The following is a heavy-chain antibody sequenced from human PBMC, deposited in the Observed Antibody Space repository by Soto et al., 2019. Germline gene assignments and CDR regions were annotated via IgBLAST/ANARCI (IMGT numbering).Heavy chain of an antibody. V-gene: IGHV4-30-2*01. D-gene: IGHD3-22*01. CDR2: IYHSGST. CDR3: ARGAPVVNDY. Sequence: SETLSLTCAVSGGSISSGGYSWSWIRQPPGKGLEWIGYIYHSGSTYYNPSLKSRVTISVDRSKNQFSLKLSSVTAADTAVYYCARGAPVVNDYWGQGALVTVSS. J-gene: IGHJ4*02. CDR1: GGSISSGGYS.